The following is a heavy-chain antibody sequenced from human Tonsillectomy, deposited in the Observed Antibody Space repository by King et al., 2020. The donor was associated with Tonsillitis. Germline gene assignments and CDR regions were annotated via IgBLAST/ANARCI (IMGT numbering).Heavy chain of an antibody. CDR2: ISSSSSTI. CDR1: GFTFSSYS. Sequence: VQLVESGGGLVQPGGSLRLSCAASGFTFSSYSMNWVRQAPGKGLEWVSYISSSSSTIYYADPVKGRFTISRDNAKNSLYLQMNSLRAEDTAVYYCASAPTYYDFWSGFKPNWFDPWGQGTLVTVSS. J-gene: IGHJ5*02. D-gene: IGHD3-3*01. CDR3: ASAPTYYDFWSGFKPNWFDP. V-gene: IGHV3-48*01.